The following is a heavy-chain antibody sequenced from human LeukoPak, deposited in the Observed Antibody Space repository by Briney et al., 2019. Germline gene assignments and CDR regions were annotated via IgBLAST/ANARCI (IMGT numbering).Heavy chain of an antibody. J-gene: IGHJ4*02. CDR3: ASNYYDSSGYRN. D-gene: IGHD3-22*01. CDR1: GFIFTNYF. CDR2: ISNSGDIT. Sequence: PGGSLRLSCAASGFIFTNYFMSWVRQAPGKGLEWVSAISNSGDITYYADSVKGRFTISRDNSKNTLYLQMNSLRAEDTAVYYCASNYYDSSGYRNWGQGTLVTVSS. V-gene: IGHV3-23*01.